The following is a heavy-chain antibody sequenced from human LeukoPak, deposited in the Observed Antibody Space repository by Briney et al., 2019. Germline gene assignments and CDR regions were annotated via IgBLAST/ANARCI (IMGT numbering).Heavy chain of an antibody. V-gene: IGHV4-4*02. CDR2: IYHSGST. CDR3: QSGSYLLPGY. CDR1: GGSISTSNW. Sequence: SETLSLTCAVSGGSISTSNWYSWVRQPPGKGLEWIGEIYHSGSTNYNPSLMSRVIISIDKSKDQFSLKLRSVTAADTAVYYCQSGSYLLPGYWGQGTLVTVSS. D-gene: IGHD1-26*01. J-gene: IGHJ4*02.